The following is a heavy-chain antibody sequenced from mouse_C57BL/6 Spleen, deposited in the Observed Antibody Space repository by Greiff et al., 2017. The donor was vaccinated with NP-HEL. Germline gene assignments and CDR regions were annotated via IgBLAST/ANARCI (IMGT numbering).Heavy chain of an antibody. CDR3: ARSGSNPWCAY. V-gene: IGHV1-52*01. CDR2: IDPSDSEP. Sequence: QVQLKQPGAELVRPGSSVKLSCKASGYTFTSYWMHWVKQRPIQGLEWIGNIDPSDSEPHYNQKFKDKATLTVEKSSSTAYMQLSSLPSEDSAVYYCARSGSNPWCAYRGQGTLVTVSA. J-gene: IGHJ3*01. CDR1: GYTFTSYW. D-gene: IGHD2-5*01.